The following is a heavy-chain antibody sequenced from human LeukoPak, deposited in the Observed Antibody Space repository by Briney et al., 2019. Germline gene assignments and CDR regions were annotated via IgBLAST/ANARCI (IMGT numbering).Heavy chain of an antibody. CDR2: IYYSGST. V-gene: IGHV4-31*03. D-gene: IGHD3-10*01. Sequence: SQTLSLTCTVSGGSISSGGSYWSWIRQHPGKGLEWIGYIYYSGSTYYNPSLKSRVTISVDTSKNQFSLRLSSVTAADTAVYCCARMSEYYGSGSYYHPLFDYWGQGTLVTVSS. CDR1: GGSISSGGSY. CDR3: ARMSEYYGSGSYYHPLFDY. J-gene: IGHJ4*02.